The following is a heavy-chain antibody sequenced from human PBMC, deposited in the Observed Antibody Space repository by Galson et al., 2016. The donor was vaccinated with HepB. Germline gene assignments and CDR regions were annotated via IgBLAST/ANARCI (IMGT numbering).Heavy chain of an antibody. J-gene: IGHJ6*02. CDR2: ISDNGGST. D-gene: IGHD6-6*01. V-gene: IGHV3-23*01. Sequence: SLRLSCAASGFTFSIFAMNWVRQAPGKGLEWVSGISDNGGSTYYVDSVKGRFTISRDNLKNMLYLQMNSLRAEDTAVYYCARCSRSSAYYYYGMDVWGQGTTVIVSS. CDR3: ARCSRSSAYYYYGMDV. CDR1: GFTFSIFA.